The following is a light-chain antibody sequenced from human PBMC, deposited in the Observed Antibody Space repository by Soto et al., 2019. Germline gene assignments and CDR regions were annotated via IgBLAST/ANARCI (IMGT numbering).Light chain of an antibody. Sequence: QSVLTQPPSVSGAPGQMVTISCTGTSSNIGAGYDIHWYQQPPGTAPKLVIYNNHNRPSGVPDRFSGSKSGTSGSLAITGLQAEDEADYFCQSYDGTLTGVIFGGGTKLTVL. V-gene: IGLV1-40*01. J-gene: IGLJ2*01. CDR3: QSYDGTLTGVI. CDR1: SSNIGAGYD. CDR2: NNH.